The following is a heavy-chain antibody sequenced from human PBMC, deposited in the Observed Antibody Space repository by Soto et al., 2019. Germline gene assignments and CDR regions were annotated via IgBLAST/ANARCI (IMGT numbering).Heavy chain of an antibody. D-gene: IGHD1-7*01. J-gene: IGHJ6*03. CDR1: GDRVSSTSAA. CDR2: TYYGSRWYN. V-gene: IGHV6-1*01. Sequence: QTLPLTCDISGDRVSSTSAAWNWIRMSPSRGLEWLARTYYGSRWYNDYAVSVRSRITVNPDTSKNQFSLQLTSVTPEDTAVYYCAGTTSHQWYYMDVWGKGTTVTVSS. CDR3: AGTTSHQWYYMDV.